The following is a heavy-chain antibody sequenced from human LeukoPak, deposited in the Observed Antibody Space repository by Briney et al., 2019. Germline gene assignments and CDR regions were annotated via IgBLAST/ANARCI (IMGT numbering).Heavy chain of an antibody. J-gene: IGHJ3*02. V-gene: IGHV3-7*01. CDR3: ARSRGFSISDSFNI. D-gene: IGHD2-21*01. Sequence: PGGSLRLSCAASGFTFSRYWMTWVRQAPGKGREGWANINQGGSDKYYVDSVKGRFTISRDNAKNSLYLQMNSLRAEDTGVYFCARSRGFSISDSFNIWGQGTMVTVSS. CDR2: INQGGSDK. CDR1: GFTFSRYW.